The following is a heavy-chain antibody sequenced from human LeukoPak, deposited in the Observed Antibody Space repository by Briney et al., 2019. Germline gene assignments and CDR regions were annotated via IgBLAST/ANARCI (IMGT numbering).Heavy chain of an antibody. J-gene: IGHJ5*02. V-gene: IGHV4-59*01. CDR3: AGIQLERRWFDP. CDR1: GGSISSYY. D-gene: IGHD1-1*01. Sequence: SETLSLTCTVSGGSISSYYWSWIRQPPGKGLEWIGYIYYSGSTNYNPSLKSRVTISVDTSKNQFSLKLSSVTAADTAVYYSAGIQLERRWFDPWGQGTLVTVSS. CDR2: IYYSGST.